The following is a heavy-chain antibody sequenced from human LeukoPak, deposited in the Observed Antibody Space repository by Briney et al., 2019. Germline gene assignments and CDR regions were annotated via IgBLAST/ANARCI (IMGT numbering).Heavy chain of an antibody. J-gene: IGHJ5*02. CDR3: ARDMVRGVKAYLSGFDP. CDR1: GDSISSYY. D-gene: IGHD3-10*01. Sequence: PSETLSLTCTVSGDSISSYYWSWIRQPAGKGLEWIGRMYVSGSTNYNPSLKSRVTMSVDTSKNQFSLKMTSVTAADTAFYYCARDMVRGVKAYLSGFDPWGQGILVTVST. V-gene: IGHV4-4*07. CDR2: MYVSGST.